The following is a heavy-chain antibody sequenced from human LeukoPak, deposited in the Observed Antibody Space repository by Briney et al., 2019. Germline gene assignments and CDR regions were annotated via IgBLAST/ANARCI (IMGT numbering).Heavy chain of an antibody. D-gene: IGHD6-19*01. Sequence: ASVKVSCKASGYTFTGYYMHWVRQAPGQGLEWMGWINPNSGGTNYAQEFQGRVTMTRDTSISTAYMELSRLRSDDTAVYYCARPSSGWYAGGDYWGQGTLVTVSS. CDR2: INPNSGGT. CDR1: GYTFTGYY. J-gene: IGHJ4*02. V-gene: IGHV1-2*02. CDR3: ARPSSGWYAGGDY.